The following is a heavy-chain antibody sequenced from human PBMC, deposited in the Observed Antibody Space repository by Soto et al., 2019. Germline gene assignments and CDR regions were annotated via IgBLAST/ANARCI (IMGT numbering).Heavy chain of an antibody. J-gene: IGHJ6*02. D-gene: IGHD2-2*02. CDR1: GYSFTSYW. V-gene: IGHV5-51*01. Sequence: GESLKISCKGSGYSFTSYWIGWVRQMPGKGLEWMGIIYPGDSDTRYSPSFQGQVTISADKSISTAYLQWSSLQASDTAIYYCARQGRCSSTSCYTGANFYYYGMDVWGQGTTVTVS. CDR3: ARQGRCSSTSCYTGANFYYYGMDV. CDR2: IYPGDSDT.